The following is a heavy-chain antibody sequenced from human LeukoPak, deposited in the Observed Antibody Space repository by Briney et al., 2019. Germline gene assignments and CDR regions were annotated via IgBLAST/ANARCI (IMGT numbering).Heavy chain of an antibody. CDR3: ARDLALGYCSGGSCYKYYMDV. J-gene: IGHJ6*03. CDR2: IYYSGST. CDR1: GGSISNSSYY. D-gene: IGHD2-15*01. V-gene: IGHV4-39*07. Sequence: SETLSLTCTVSGGSISNSSYYWGWIRQPPGKGLEWIGSIYYSGSTYYNPSLKSRVTISVDTSKNQFSLKLSSVTAADTAVYYCARDLALGYCSGGSCYKYYMDVWGKGTTVTVSS.